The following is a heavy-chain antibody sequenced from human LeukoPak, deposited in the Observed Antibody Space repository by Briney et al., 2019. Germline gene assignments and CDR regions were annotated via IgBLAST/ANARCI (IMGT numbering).Heavy chain of an antibody. CDR3: ARDHWYYDILTGYYFDY. J-gene: IGHJ4*02. V-gene: IGHV3-66*03. Sequence: GGSLRLSCVASGFTVSSSYMSWVRQAPGKGLDWVSVIYTSGNTFYADSVKGRFTISRDNSKNTVYLQMNSLRAEDTAVYYCARDHWYYDILTGYYFDYWGQGTLVTVSS. D-gene: IGHD3-9*01. CDR2: IYTSGNT. CDR1: GFTVSSSY.